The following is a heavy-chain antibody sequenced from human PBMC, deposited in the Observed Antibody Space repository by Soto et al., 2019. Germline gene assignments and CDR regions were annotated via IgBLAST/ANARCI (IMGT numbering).Heavy chain of an antibody. CDR2: ISSSSSYI. J-gene: IGHJ4*02. CDR1: GFTFSSYS. CDR3: ARVAEVRGY. V-gene: IGHV3-21*01. Sequence: GASVKVSCAASGFTFSSYSMNWVRQAPGKGLEWVSSISSSSSYIYYADSVKGRFTISRDNAKNSLYLQMNSLRAEDTAVYYCARVAEVRGYWGQGTLVTVSS.